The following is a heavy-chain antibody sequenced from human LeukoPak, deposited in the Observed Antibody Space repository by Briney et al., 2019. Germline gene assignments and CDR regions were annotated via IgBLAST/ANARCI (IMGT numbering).Heavy chain of an antibody. CDR3: AKLYEYDFWSGYQEYNWFDP. D-gene: IGHD3-3*01. V-gene: IGHV3-23*01. Sequence: PGGSLRLSCAASGFTFSSYAMSWVRQAPGKGLEWVSAISGSGGSTYYADSVKGRFTISRDNSKNTLYLQMNSLRAEDTAVYYCAKLYEYDFWSGYQEYNWFDPWGQGTLVTVSS. CDR2: ISGSGGST. CDR1: GFTFSSYA. J-gene: IGHJ5*02.